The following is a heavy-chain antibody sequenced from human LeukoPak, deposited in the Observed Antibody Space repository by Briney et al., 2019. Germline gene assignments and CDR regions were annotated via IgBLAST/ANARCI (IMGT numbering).Heavy chain of an antibody. CDR2: INPSGGST. D-gene: IGHD1-26*01. Sequence: ASVKVSCKASGYTFTGYYMHWVRQAPGQGLEWMGWINPSGGSTSYAQKFQGRVTMTRDMSTSTVYMELSSLRSEDTAVYYCARDRIVGATSLPGYWGQGTLVTVSS. J-gene: IGHJ4*02. V-gene: IGHV1-46*01. CDR1: GYTFTGYY. CDR3: ARDRIVGATSLPGY.